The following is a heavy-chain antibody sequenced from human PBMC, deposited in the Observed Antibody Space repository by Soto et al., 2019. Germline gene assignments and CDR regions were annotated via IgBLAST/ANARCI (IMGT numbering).Heavy chain of an antibody. V-gene: IGHV3-30-3*01. CDR1: GFTFSSYA. J-gene: IGHJ4*02. D-gene: IGHD6-13*01. CDR2: ISYDGSNK. CDR3: ARGLGAAGIFDY. Sequence: PGGSLRLSCAASGFTFSSYAMHWVRQAPGKGLEWVAVISYDGSNKYYADSVKGRFTISRDNSKNTLHLQMNSLRAEDTAVYYCARGLGAAGIFDYWGQGTLVTVSS.